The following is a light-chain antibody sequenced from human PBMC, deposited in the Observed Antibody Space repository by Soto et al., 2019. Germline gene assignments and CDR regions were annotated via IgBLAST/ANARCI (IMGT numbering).Light chain of an antibody. V-gene: IGKV1-5*01. CDR1: QSIGNW. Sequence: DIQMTQSPSTLSASVGDRVTITCRASQSIGNWLAWYQQKPGKAPKLLIYDASTLESGVPSRFRGSGSGTEFTLTISSLQTDDFSTYYCQQYHSYWTFGQGTKVDIK. CDR2: DAS. CDR3: QQYHSYWT. J-gene: IGKJ1*01.